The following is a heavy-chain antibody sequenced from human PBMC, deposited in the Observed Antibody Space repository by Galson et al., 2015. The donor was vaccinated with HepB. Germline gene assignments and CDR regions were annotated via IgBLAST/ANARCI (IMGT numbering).Heavy chain of an antibody. CDR2: ISPYNGNR. Sequence: SVKVSCKASGYTFTSYGVTWVRQAPGQGLEWMGWISPYNGNRNYAQKVQGRVTMTTDTSTSTAYMELRSLKSDDTAVYYCARDGGRTGRGGEDYWGQGTLVTVSS. V-gene: IGHV1-18*04. CDR1: GYTFTSYG. D-gene: IGHD3-16*01. CDR3: ARDGGRTGRGGEDY. J-gene: IGHJ4*02.